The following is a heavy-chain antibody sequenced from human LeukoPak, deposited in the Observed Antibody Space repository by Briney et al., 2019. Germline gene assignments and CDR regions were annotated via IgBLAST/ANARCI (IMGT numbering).Heavy chain of an antibody. D-gene: IGHD3-3*01. CDR1: GGSISSSSYY. CDR2: IYYSGST. V-gene: IGHV4-39*07. CDR3: ARETNYDFWSGPSGGFDP. Sequence: PSETLSLTCTVSGGSISSSSYYWGWIRQPPGKGLEWIGSIYYSGSTYYNPSLKSRVTISVDTSKNQFSLKLSSVTAADTAVYYCARETNYDFWSGPSGGFDPWGQGTLVTVSS. J-gene: IGHJ5*02.